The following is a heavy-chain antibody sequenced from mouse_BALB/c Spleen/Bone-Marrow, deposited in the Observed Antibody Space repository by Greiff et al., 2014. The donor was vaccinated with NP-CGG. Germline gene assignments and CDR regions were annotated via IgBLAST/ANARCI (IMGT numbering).Heavy chain of an antibody. V-gene: IGHV1S81*02. CDR2: INPSNGGT. J-gene: IGHJ3*01. D-gene: IGHD2-13*01. Sequence: VQLQQSGAELVKPGASVKLSCKASGYTFTSYYMYWVKQRPGQGLEWIGEINPSNGGTNFNEKFKSKATLTVDKSSSTAYMQLSSLTSEDSAVYYCTRKGDSPFAYWGQGTLVTVSA. CDR3: TRKGDSPFAY. CDR1: GYTFTSYY.